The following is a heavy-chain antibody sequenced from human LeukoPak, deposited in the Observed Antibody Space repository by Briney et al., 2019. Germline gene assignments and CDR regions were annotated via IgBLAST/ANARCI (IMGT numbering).Heavy chain of an antibody. CDR2: IYYSGST. Sequence: PSETLSLTCTVSGGSISSSSYYWGWIRQPPGKGLEWIGSIYYSGSTYYNPSLKSRVTISVDTSKNQFSLKLSSVTAADTAVYYCARQGNMVRGVIYYYYGMDVWGQGTTVTVSS. J-gene: IGHJ6*02. D-gene: IGHD3-10*01. CDR1: GGSISSSSYY. CDR3: ARQGNMVRGVIYYYYGMDV. V-gene: IGHV4-39*01.